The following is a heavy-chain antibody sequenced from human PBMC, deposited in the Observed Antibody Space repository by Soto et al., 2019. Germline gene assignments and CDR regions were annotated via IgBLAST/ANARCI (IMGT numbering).Heavy chain of an antibody. Sequence: LEILSLTCTVSGGSISSSSYYWGWIRQPPGKGLEWIGSIYYSGSTYYNPSLKSRVTIYVDTSKNQFSLKLSSVTAADTAVYYCARHHYYDILTGLYCFDYWGQGTLVTVSS. J-gene: IGHJ4*02. CDR3: ARHHYYDILTGLYCFDY. D-gene: IGHD3-9*01. CDR1: GGSISSSSYY. CDR2: IYYSGST. V-gene: IGHV4-39*01.